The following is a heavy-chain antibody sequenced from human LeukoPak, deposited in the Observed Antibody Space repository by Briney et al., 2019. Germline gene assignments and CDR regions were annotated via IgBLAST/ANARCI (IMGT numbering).Heavy chain of an antibody. D-gene: IGHD3-9*01. CDR2: ISSNGGST. J-gene: IGHJ3*02. CDR1: GFTFSSYA. CDR3: TTALNFAILTGLYQPIAAFDI. V-gene: IGHV3-64*01. Sequence: AGGSLRLSCAASGFTFSSYAMHWVRQAPGKGLEYVSAISSNGGSTYYANSVKGRFTISRDNSKNTLYLQMGSLRAEDMAVYYCTTALNFAILTGLYQPIAAFDIWGQGTLVTVSS.